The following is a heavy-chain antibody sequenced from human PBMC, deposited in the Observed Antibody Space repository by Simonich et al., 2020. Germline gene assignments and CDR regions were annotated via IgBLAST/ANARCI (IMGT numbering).Heavy chain of an antibody. CDR1: GLTFSSYW. V-gene: IGHV3-74*01. CDR3: ARNRLDY. J-gene: IGHJ4*02. Sequence: EVQLVESGGGLVQPGGSLRLSCAASGLTFSSYWMHWVRQAPGKGVGWVARSNSDGSSNSYADSVKGRFAISRDNAKNTLYLQMNSLRAEDTAVYYCARNRLDYWGQGTLVTVSS. CDR2: SNSDGSSN.